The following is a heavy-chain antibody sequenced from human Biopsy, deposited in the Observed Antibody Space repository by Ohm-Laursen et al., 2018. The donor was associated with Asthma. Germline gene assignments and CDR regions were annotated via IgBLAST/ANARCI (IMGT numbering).Heavy chain of an antibody. CDR1: RGSLRVYV. CDR2: IHHSGTS. J-gene: IGHJ4*02. D-gene: IGHD3-22*01. CDR3: ARIPRRSGSYFVDY. V-gene: IGHV4-31*02. Sequence: SQTLSLTCCVYRGSLRVYVWSWIRQHPGKGLEWIGYIHHSGTSYFNPSLKSRVSFSRDTSKNQFSLRLSSVTAADTAMYYCARIPRRSGSYFVDYWGQGTLVTVSS.